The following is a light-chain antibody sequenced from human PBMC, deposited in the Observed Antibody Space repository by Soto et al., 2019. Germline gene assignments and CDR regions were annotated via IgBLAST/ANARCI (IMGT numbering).Light chain of an antibody. V-gene: IGLV2-8*01. Sequence: SALTQPPSASGSPRQSVTISCTGTSSDIGAYNFVSWYIQHPRKAPKLMIYEVSKRPSGVPDRFSGSKSGDTASLTVSGLQAEDEADYFCSSYAGSNSLVFGSGTKVTVL. CDR1: SSDIGAYNF. J-gene: IGLJ1*01. CDR3: SSYAGSNSLV. CDR2: EVS.